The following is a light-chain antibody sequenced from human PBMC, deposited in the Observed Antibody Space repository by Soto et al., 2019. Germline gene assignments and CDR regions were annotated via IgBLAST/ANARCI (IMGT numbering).Light chain of an antibody. V-gene: IGKV1-39*01. CDR2: AAS. CDR1: QSISSY. Sequence: GDRVTITCRASQSISSYLNWYQQKPGKAPKLLIYAASNLQGGVPSRFSGSGSGTEFTLTISSLQPEDFATYSCQQSYNSPQTFGRGTKVDIK. CDR3: QQSYNSPQT. J-gene: IGKJ1*01.